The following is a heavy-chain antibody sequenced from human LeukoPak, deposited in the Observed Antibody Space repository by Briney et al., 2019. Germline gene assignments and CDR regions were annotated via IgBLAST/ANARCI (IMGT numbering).Heavy chain of an antibody. CDR2: INPNSGGS. J-gene: IGHJ6*03. D-gene: IGHD2-15*01. CDR1: GYTFTGYY. Sequence: ASVKVSCKSSGYTFTGYYFHWVRQAPGQGLEWMGWINPNSGGSNYAQKFRGRVTMTRDTAISTAYMELRRLRSDDTAVYYCARGVTPYYYYMDVWGKGTTVTVSS. V-gene: IGHV1-2*02. CDR3: ARGVTPYYYYMDV.